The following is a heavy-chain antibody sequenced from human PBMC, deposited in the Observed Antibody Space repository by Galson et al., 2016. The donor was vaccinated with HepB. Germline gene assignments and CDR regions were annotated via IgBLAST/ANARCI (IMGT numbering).Heavy chain of an antibody. D-gene: IGHD3-16*01. Sequence: PALVKPTQTLTLTCTFSGFSLSTRGVGVGWIRQPPGKALEWLALIYWDDDKRYSPSLRSRLTITKDTSRNQVVLTMTNMDPVDTATNYCAHSRLVVDTTLVLAFYYWGQGTLLTVSS. CDR2: IYWDDDK. J-gene: IGHJ4*02. V-gene: IGHV2-5*02. CDR3: AHSRLVVDTTLVLAFYY. CDR1: GFSLSTRGVG.